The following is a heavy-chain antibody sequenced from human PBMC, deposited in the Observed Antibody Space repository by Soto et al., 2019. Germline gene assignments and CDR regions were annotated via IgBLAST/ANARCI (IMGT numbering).Heavy chain of an antibody. J-gene: IGHJ3*02. CDR1: GGTFSSYA. V-gene: IGHV1-69*05. D-gene: IGHD3-10*01. CDR3: ASRYGSGTYAFDI. CDR2: IIPIFGTA. Sequence: SVKVSCKASGGTFSSYAISWVRQAPGQGLEWMGGIIPIFGTANYAQKFQGRVTMTRNTSISTAYMELSSLRSEDTAVYYCASRYGSGTYAFDIWGQGTMVTVSS.